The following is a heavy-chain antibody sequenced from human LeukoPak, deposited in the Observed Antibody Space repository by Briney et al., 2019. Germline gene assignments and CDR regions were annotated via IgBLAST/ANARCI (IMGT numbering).Heavy chain of an antibody. J-gene: IGHJ6*03. CDR2: IRYDGNNK. V-gene: IGHV3-33*01. CDR3: AREFDDYYYMDV. CDR1: GFPFSDYV. Sequence: GGSLRLSCAASGFPFSDYVMHWVRQAPGKGLEWVAVIRYDGNNKYYADSVKGRFTISRDNAKNSLYLQMNSLRAEDTAVYYCAREFDDYYYMDVWGKGTTATVSS.